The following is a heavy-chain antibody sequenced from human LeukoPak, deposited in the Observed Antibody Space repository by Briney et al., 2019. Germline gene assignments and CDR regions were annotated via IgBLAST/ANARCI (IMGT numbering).Heavy chain of an antibody. CDR3: VKHSGTVYGNTDY. CDR2: IGLGTDT. J-gene: IGHJ4*02. D-gene: IGHD1-1*01. CDR1: GFTFSSHA. V-gene: IGHV3-23*01. Sequence: PGGSLRLSCVASGFTFSSHAASWFRQAPGKGLEWVSTIGLGTDTYYADSVRGRFTISKDSSKNTLQMNSLSAEDTAFYYCVKHSGTVYGNTDYWGQGVLVTVPS.